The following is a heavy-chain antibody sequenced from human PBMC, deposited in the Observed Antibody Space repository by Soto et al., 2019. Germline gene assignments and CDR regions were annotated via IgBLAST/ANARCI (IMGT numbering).Heavy chain of an antibody. V-gene: IGHV3-9*01. D-gene: IGHD3-22*01. J-gene: IGHJ4*02. CDR1: GFTFDDYA. CDR2: ISWNSGSI. CDR3: AKDMVSYDSSGPIDY. Sequence: EVQLVESGGGLVQPGRSLRLSSAASGFTFDDYAMHWVRQAPGKGLEWVSGISWNSGSIGYADSVKGRFTISRDNAKNSLYLQMNSLRAEDTALYYCAKDMVSYDSSGPIDYWGQGTLVTVSS.